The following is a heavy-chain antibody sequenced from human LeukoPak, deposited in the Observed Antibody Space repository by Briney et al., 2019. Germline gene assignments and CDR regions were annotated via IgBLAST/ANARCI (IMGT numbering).Heavy chain of an antibody. D-gene: IGHD6-19*01. V-gene: IGHV3-30*04. J-gene: IGHJ1*01. CDR3: ARDRVAVAGHQYFQH. CDR1: GFTFNSYA. CDR2: ISYDGSNK. Sequence: GRSLRLSCAASGFTFNSYAMHWVRQAPGKGLEWVAVISYDGSNKYYADSVKGRFTISRDNSKNTLYLQMNSLRAEDTAVYYCARDRVAVAGHQYFQHWGQGTLVTVSS.